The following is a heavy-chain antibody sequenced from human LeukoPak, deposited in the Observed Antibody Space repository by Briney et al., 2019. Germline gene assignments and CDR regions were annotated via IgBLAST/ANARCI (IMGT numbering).Heavy chain of an antibody. D-gene: IGHD1/OR15-1a*01. Sequence: GASVKVSCKGPGYTFTNHYMHWVRQAPGQGLEWMGIINPGGTRTTYAQKFEGRVIISRDQSANSVYMELSNLGSDDTAVYYCATDNSGNWEQVSAWWFDPWGQGTLVTVSS. CDR1: GYTFTNHY. CDR3: ATDNSGNWEQVSAWWFDP. CDR2: INPGGTRT. V-gene: IGHV1-46*01. J-gene: IGHJ5*02.